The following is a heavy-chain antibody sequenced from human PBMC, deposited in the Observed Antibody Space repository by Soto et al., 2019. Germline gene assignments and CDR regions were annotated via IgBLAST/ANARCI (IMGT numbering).Heavy chain of an antibody. J-gene: IGHJ6*02. CDR3: ARDRCEGCYFFYYYYGMDV. V-gene: IGHV3-74*01. CDR2: IRSDGSST. Sequence: GGSLRLSCAASGFTFSSYWMHWVRQAPGKGLVWVSRIRSDGSSTYYADSVKGRFTISRDNSKNTLYLQMNSLRAEDTAVYYCARDRCEGCYFFYYYYGMDVWGQGTTVTVSS. CDR1: GFTFSSYW. D-gene: IGHD2-2*01.